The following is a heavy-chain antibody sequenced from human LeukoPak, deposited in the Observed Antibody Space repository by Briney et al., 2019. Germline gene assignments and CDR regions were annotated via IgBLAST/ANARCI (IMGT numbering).Heavy chain of an antibody. Sequence: GGSLRLSCAASGFTFSAYWMNWVRQAPGKGLEWVANIKQDGSEKYYVDSVKGRFTISRDNAKNSLYLQMNSLRAEDTAVYYCARVRRPKSLLRKGFSDAFDIWGQGTMVTVSS. CDR3: ARVRRPKSLLRKGFSDAFDI. V-gene: IGHV3-7*01. D-gene: IGHD3-22*01. CDR2: IKQDGSEK. J-gene: IGHJ3*02. CDR1: GFTFSAYW.